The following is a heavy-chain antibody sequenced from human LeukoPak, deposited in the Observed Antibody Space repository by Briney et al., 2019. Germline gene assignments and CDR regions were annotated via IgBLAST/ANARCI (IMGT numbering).Heavy chain of an antibody. Sequence: SETLSLTCTVSGGSISSYYWSWIRQPPGKGLEWIGHIYYSGSTNYNPSLKSRVTISIDTSKNQFSLRLSSVTAADTAVYYCARDEGGNFDYWGQGTLVTVSS. CDR3: ARDEGGNFDY. CDR2: IYYSGST. CDR1: GGSISSYY. D-gene: IGHD3-16*01. J-gene: IGHJ4*02. V-gene: IGHV4-59*01.